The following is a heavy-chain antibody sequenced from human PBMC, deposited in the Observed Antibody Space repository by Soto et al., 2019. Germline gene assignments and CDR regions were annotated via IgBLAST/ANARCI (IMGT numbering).Heavy chain of an antibody. J-gene: IGHJ4*02. CDR3: VRDDCGGGSCPFAY. D-gene: IGHD2-15*01. Sequence: QVQLVQSGAEVKKPGASVKVSCEASGFTFTTYSVHWVRQAPGQRLEWMGWINAGNGDTKYSQKSKGRVTITRDTSASTVYLELSSLGSEDAAVYYCVRDDCGGGSCPFAYWGQGTLVTVSS. CDR2: INAGNGDT. CDR1: GFTFTTYS. V-gene: IGHV1-3*01.